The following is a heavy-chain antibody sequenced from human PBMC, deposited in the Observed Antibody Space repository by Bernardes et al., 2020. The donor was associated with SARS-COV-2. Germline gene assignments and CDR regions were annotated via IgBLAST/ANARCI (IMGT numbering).Heavy chain of an antibody. CDR2: IKQDGSEK. Sequence: GGSLRLSCAASGFTFSSYWMSWVRQAPGKGLEWVANIKQDGSEKYYVDSVKGRFTISRDNAKNSLYLQMNSLRAEDTAVYYCARVRVAAVDAFDMWGQGTMVTVSS. CDR3: ARVRVAAVDAFDM. V-gene: IGHV3-7*01. CDR1: GFTFSSYW. D-gene: IGHD2-15*01. J-gene: IGHJ3*02.